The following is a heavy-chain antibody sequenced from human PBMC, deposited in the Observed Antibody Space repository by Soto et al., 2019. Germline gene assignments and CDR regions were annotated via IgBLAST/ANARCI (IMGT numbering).Heavy chain of an antibody. D-gene: IGHD3-10*01. J-gene: IGHJ4*02. CDR3: ARGYGRNFDY. CDR2: INHSGST. CDR1: GGSFSGYY. Sequence: QVQLQQWGAGLLKPSETLSLTCAVYGGSFSGYYWSWIRQPPGKGLEWIGEINHSGSTNYNPSLNSRGTISVDTSKNQFSLKLRSVTAADTAVYYFARGYGRNFDYWGQGTLVTVSS. V-gene: IGHV4-34*01.